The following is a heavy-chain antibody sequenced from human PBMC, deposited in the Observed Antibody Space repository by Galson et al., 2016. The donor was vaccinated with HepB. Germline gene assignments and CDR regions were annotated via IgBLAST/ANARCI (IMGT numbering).Heavy chain of an antibody. J-gene: IGHJ4*02. CDR3: AKGVDRDRAYCGGDCYLFDY. V-gene: IGHV3-23*01. CDR2: ISSSGYHT. Sequence: SLRLSCAASGFTFDSYAINWVRQAPGKGLEWVSGISSSGYHTYYADSVEGRFTISRDNSKNMLYLQMNSLRAEDTAVYYCAKGVDRDRAYCGGDCYLFDYWGQGTLVTVSS. CDR1: GFTFDSYA. D-gene: IGHD2-21*02.